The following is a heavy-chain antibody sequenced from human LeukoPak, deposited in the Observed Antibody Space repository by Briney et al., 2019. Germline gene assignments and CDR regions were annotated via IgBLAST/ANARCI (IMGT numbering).Heavy chain of an antibody. V-gene: IGHV3-74*01. Sequence: GGSLRLSCAASGFTFSSYWMHWVRQTPGKGLVWVSRINGDGSTTTYADSVTGRFTISRDNAKNTQYLQMNRLGAEDTAVYYCARVSIGAWYFDLWGRGTLVTVSS. CDR2: INGDGSTT. CDR1: GFTFSSYW. CDR3: ARVSIGAWYFDL. D-gene: IGHD3-16*01. J-gene: IGHJ2*01.